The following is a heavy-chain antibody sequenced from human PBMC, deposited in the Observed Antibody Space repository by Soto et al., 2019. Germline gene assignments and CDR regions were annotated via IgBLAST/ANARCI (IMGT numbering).Heavy chain of an antibody. CDR2: IIPYYNTL. CDR3: ASGASRWYPYFFDS. D-gene: IGHD6-13*01. CDR1: EGTFNSYA. Sequence: QAQVGQSGAEVRKPGSSVKLSCKASEGTFNSYAIAWVLQAPGQGLEWMGGIIPYYNTLNYAQKFQDRVTITADDSTNTVYMELSSLRSDDTAVYFCASGASRWYPYFFDSWDQGTLVTVSS. J-gene: IGHJ4*02. V-gene: IGHV1-69*01.